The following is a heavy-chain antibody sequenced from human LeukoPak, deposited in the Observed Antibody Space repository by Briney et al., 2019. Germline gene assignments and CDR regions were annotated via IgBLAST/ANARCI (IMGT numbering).Heavy chain of an antibody. D-gene: IGHD5-18*01. V-gene: IGHV4-59*01. CDR2: MYDSGGT. J-gene: IGHJ4*02. CDR3: ARDKDHTYGRYFGY. Sequence: SETLSLTCTVSGGSISSYHWSWIRQSPGEGLEWIAYMYDSGGTNYSPSLKSRVTISVDTSKNQFSLNLSSVTAADTAVYYCARDKDHTYGRYFGYWGQGALVTVSS. CDR1: GGSISSYH.